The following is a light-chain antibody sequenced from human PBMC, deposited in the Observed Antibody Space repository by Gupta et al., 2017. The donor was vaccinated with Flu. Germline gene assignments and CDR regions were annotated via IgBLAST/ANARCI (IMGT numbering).Light chain of an antibody. CDR3: QSYDNNNHAVV. V-gene: IGLV6-57*03. CDR1: SGSIASNY. Sequence: NFMLTRPHSVSEPPGKTVTISCTRSSGSIASNYVQWYQQHPGSAPTTVIYEDNQRPSGVPDLFSGSFDSSSNSASLTISGLKTEDEADYYCQSYDNNNHAVVFGGGTKLTVL. J-gene: IGLJ3*02. CDR2: EDN.